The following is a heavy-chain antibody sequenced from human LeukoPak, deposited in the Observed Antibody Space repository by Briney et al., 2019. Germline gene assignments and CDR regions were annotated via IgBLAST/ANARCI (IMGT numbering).Heavy chain of an antibody. V-gene: IGHV1-69*13. Sequence: GASVKVSCKASGYTFTSYGISWVRQAPGQGLEWMGGIIPIFGTANYAQKFQGRVTITADESTSTAYMELSSLRSEDTAVYYCARGGYSYGPFDYWGQGTLVTVSS. J-gene: IGHJ4*02. D-gene: IGHD5-18*01. CDR2: IIPIFGTA. CDR3: ARGGYSYGPFDY. CDR1: GYTFTSYG.